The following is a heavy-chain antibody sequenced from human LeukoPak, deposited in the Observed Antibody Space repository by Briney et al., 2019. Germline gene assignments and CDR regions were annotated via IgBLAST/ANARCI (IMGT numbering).Heavy chain of an antibody. CDR2: IYYSGST. CDR1: GASIRSYY. J-gene: IGHJ5*02. CDR3: ARDGADP. Sequence: SETLSLTCTVSGASIRSYYWSWIRQPPGKGLEWIGYIYYSGSTYYNPSLKSRVTISVDTSKNQFSLKLSSVTAADTAVYYCARDGADPWGQGTLVTVSS. V-gene: IGHV4-59*12.